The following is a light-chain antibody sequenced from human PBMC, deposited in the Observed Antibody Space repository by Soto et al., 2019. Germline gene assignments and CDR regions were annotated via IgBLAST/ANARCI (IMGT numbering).Light chain of an antibody. CDR2: ATS. CDR3: QQGYSTPIT. Sequence: DIQMTQSPSSLSASLGDRVTITCRASQAIRNDLAWYQQKPGKAPKLLIYATSTLQSGVPSRFTGSGSGTDFALTISSLQPEDFATYYCQQGYSTPITFGQGTRLEIK. J-gene: IGKJ5*01. CDR1: QAIRND. V-gene: IGKV1-39*01.